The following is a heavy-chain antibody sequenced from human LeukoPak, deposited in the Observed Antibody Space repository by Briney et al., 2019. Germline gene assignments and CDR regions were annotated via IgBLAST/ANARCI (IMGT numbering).Heavy chain of an antibody. D-gene: IGHD3-10*01. CDR2: IRYDGSNK. J-gene: IGHJ3*01. CDR1: GFTFSSYG. V-gene: IGHV3-30*02. Sequence: GGSLRLSCAASGFTFSSYGMHWVRQAPGKGLEWVAFIRYDGSNKYYADSVKGRFTISRDNSKNTLYLQMNSLTPEDTAVYYCAKGRTRGNAANDAFDVWGQGTLVTVSP. CDR3: AKGRTRGNAANDAFDV.